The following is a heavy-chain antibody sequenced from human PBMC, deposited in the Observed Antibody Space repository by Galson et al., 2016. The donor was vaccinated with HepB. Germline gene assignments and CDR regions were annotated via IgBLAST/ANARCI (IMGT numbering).Heavy chain of an antibody. Sequence: SLRLSCAASGFDFSSYNMNWVRQAPGKGLEWVSRISGSGDTTNYADSVRGRFTISRDNSKSTLFLQLSSLRAGDTAVYYCASMGGGSGSWYKDWGQGNLVTVSS. D-gene: IGHD6-13*01. CDR1: GFDFSSYN. CDR3: ASMGGGSGSWYKD. J-gene: IGHJ4*02. CDR2: ISGSGDTT. V-gene: IGHV3-23*01.